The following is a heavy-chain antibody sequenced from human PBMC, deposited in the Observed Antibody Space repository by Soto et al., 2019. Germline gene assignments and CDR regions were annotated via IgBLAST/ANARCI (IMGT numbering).Heavy chain of an antibody. Sequence: SETLSLTCTVSGGSINSYYWSWIRQPPGKGLEWIGYIYYSGTTNYNPSLKSRVTISVDTSKNQFSLRLSSVTAADTAVYYCARRRRNWGLDSWGQGTLVTVS. CDR3: ARRRRNWGLDS. V-gene: IGHV4-59*08. CDR2: IYYSGTT. J-gene: IGHJ5*01. D-gene: IGHD7-27*01. CDR1: GGSINSYY.